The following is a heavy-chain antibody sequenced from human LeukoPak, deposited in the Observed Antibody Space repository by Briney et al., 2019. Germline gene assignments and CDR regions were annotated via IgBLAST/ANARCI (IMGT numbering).Heavy chain of an antibody. Sequence: VASVKVSCKASGGTFSSYAISWVRQAPGQGLEWMGRIIPIFGTANYAQKFQGRVTITTDESTSTAYMELSSLRSEDTAVYYCARDRRGYFDYWGQGTLVTVSS. J-gene: IGHJ4*02. CDR3: ARDRRGYFDY. V-gene: IGHV1-69*05. CDR2: IIPIFGTA. CDR1: GGTFSSYA.